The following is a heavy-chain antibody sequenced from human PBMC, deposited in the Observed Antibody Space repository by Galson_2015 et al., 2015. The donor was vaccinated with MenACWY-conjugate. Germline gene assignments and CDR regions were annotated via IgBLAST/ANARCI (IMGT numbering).Heavy chain of an antibody. CDR2: ISSNGGST. J-gene: IGHJ3*02. CDR1: GFTFSSYA. CDR3: VKDGSRYCSGGSCSEFAFDI. V-gene: IGHV3-64D*09. D-gene: IGHD2-15*01. Sequence: SLRLSCAASGFTFSSYAMHWVRQAPGKGLEYVSAISSNGGSTYYADSVKGRFTISRDNSKNTLYLQMSSLRAEDTAVYYCVKDGSRYCSGGSCSEFAFDIWGQGTMVTVSS.